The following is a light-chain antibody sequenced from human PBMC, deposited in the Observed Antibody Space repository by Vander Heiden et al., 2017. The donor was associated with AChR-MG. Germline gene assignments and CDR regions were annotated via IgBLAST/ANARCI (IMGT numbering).Light chain of an antibody. CDR1: QSVISD. V-gene: IGKV3-15*01. CDR2: DAS. Sequence: EIVMTQSPATLSVSPGEGATLSCRSSQSVISDLAWYQQRPGQAPRLLIYDASTRATGIPARFSGSGSGTEFTLTISSLESEDLAVFYCQQYNKRPRTFGQGTKVEIK. CDR3: QQYNKRPRT. J-gene: IGKJ1*01.